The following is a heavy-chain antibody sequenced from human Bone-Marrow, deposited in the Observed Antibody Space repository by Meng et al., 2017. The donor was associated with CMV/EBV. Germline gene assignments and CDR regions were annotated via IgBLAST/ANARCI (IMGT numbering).Heavy chain of an antibody. Sequence: SLKISCAASGFSFSFYGVTWVRQAPGKGLEWVSGISWNSGSIGYADSVKGRFTISRDNAKNSLYLQMNSLRAEDTAVYYCAKGGYGSDKGLDYWGQGTMVTVSS. CDR1: GFSFSFYG. V-gene: IGHV3-9*01. CDR3: AKGGYGSDKGLDY. J-gene: IGHJ4*02. D-gene: IGHD3-10*01. CDR2: ISWNSGSI.